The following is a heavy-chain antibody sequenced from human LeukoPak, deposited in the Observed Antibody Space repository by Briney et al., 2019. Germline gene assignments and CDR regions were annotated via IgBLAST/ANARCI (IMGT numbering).Heavy chain of an antibody. D-gene: IGHD5-12*01. J-gene: IGHJ4*02. CDR2: INPNSGGA. CDR3: ATDLDPGATIVFSY. Sequence: ASVKVSCKASGDTFTGYYMHWVRQAPGQGLEWMGWINPNSGGANYAQKFQGRVTMTRDTSISTAYMELSSLRSEDTAVYYCATDLDPGATIVFSYWGQGTLVTVSS. V-gene: IGHV1-2*02. CDR1: GDTFTGYY.